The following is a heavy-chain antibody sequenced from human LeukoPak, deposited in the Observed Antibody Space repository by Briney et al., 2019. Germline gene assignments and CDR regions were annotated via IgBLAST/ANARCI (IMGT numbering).Heavy chain of an antibody. J-gene: IGHJ5*01. D-gene: IGHD3-3*01. V-gene: IGHV3-23*01. Sequence: PGGSLRLSCAASGFSFNIYAMGWVRQAPGKGLEWVSVIGSGSVDKHYADTVRGRFDISRDNSKKRLFLQMNSLRVEDSGVYYCAKRVPLTALDSWGQGTLVTVSS. CDR1: GFSFNIYA. CDR2: IGSGSVDK. CDR3: AKRVPLTALDS.